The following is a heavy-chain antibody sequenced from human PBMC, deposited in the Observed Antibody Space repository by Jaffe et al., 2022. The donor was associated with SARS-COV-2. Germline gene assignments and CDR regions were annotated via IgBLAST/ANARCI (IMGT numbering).Heavy chain of an antibody. J-gene: IGHJ6*02. Sequence: QVQLVQSGAEVKKPGASVKVSCKASGYTFTSYGISWVRQAPGQGLEWMGWISAYNGNTNYAQKLQGRVTMTTDTSTSTAYMELRSLRSDDTAVYYCARDRAYDSSGYFDNYYYYYGMDVWGQGTTVTVSS. V-gene: IGHV1-18*01. CDR2: ISAYNGNT. CDR3: ARDRAYDSSGYFDNYYYYYGMDV. CDR1: GYTFTSYG. D-gene: IGHD3-22*01.